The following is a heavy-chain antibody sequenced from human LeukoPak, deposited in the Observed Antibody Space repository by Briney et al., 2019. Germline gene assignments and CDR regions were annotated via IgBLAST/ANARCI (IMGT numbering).Heavy chain of an antibody. CDR1: GDRVSTNNAA. CDR2: TYYRSKWYT. Sequence: SQTLSLTCAISGDRVSTNNAAWSWIRQSPSRGLEWLGKTYYRSKWYTYYAASAKSRIIFNPDTSKNQFSLQLNSVTPEDTAVYYCAREKVVIAATRYYGMDVWGQGTTVTVSS. J-gene: IGHJ6*02. CDR3: AREKVVIAATRYYGMDV. V-gene: IGHV6-1*01. D-gene: IGHD2-15*01.